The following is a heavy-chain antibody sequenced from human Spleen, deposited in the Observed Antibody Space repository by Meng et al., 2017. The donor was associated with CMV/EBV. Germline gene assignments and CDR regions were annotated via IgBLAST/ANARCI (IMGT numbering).Heavy chain of an antibody. Sequence: LVQSGAEVKKPGASVKVCCKASGYTFTSYYMHWVRQAPGQGLEWMGIINPSGGSTSYAQKFQGRVTMTRDTSTSTVYMELSSLRSEDTAVHYCARARDGYNYFDYWGQGTLVTVSS. D-gene: IGHD5-24*01. J-gene: IGHJ4*02. CDR1: GYTFTSYY. CDR3: ARARDGYNYFDY. CDR2: INPSGGST. V-gene: IGHV1-46*01.